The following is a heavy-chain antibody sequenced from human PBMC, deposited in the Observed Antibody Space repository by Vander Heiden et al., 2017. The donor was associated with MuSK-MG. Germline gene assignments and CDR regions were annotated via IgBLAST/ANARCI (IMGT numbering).Heavy chain of an antibody. J-gene: IGHJ6*02. CDR1: SSFSRVL. V-gene: IGHV3-33*06. Sequence: SSFSRVLFRSLRQAPGKGLEWVAVIWYDGSNKYYADSVKGRFTISRDNSKNRLYLQMNSLRAEDTAVYYCAKDGVPAATLDPGAENYYYYGMDVWGQGTTVTVSS. CDR3: AKDGVPAATLDPGAENYYYYGMDV. CDR2: IWYDGSNK. D-gene: IGHD2-2*01.